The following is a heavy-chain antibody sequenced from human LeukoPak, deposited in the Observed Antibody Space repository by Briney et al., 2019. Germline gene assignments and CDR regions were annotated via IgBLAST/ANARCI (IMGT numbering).Heavy chain of an antibody. Sequence: GGSLRLSCAASGFTFSSYWMSWVRQAPGKGLEWVANIKQDGSEKYYVDSVKGRFTISRDNAKNSLYLQMNSLRAEDTAVYYCARGEAYCSSTSCRAFDIWGQGTIVTVSS. CDR2: IKQDGSEK. CDR3: ARGEAYCSSTSCRAFDI. V-gene: IGHV3-7*03. CDR1: GFTFSSYW. D-gene: IGHD2-2*01. J-gene: IGHJ3*02.